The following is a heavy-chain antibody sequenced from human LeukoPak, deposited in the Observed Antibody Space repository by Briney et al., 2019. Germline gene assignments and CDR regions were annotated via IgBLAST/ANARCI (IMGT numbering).Heavy chain of an antibody. CDR3: AREVPLRYYQFDY. CDR2: INPNSGGT. J-gene: IGHJ4*02. CDR1: GYTFTGYY. Sequence: ASVKVSCKASGYTFTGYYMHWVRQAPGQGLEWMGWINPNSGGTNYAQKFQGRVTMTGDTSISTAYMELSRLRSDDTAVYYCAREVPLRYYQFDYWGQGTLVTVSS. D-gene: IGHD3-9*01. V-gene: IGHV1-2*02.